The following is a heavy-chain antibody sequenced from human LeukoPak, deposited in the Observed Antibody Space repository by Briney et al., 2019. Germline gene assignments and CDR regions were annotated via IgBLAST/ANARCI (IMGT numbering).Heavy chain of an antibody. J-gene: IGHJ4*02. CDR2: ISSNGGST. Sequence: GGSLRLSCAASGFTFSNYAMHWVRQAPGKGLQYVSDISSNGGSTYYADSVKGRFTISRDNSKNTLYLRMGSLRAEDMAVYYCARAKAYFFDYWGQGTLVTVSS. V-gene: IGHV3-64*02. CDR1: GFTFSNYA. CDR3: ARAKAYFFDY.